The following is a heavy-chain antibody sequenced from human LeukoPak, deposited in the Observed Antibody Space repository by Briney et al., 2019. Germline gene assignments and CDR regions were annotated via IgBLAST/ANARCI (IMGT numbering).Heavy chain of an antibody. CDR2: ISGSGGST. V-gene: IGHV3-23*01. CDR1: GFTFSSYA. Sequence: PGGSLRLSCAASGFTFSSYAMSWVRQAPGKGLEWVSAISGSGGSTYYADSVKGRFTISRDNSKNTLYLQMNSLRAEDTAVYYCEEGATPGIAVAYFDYWGQGTLVTVSS. J-gene: IGHJ4*02. D-gene: IGHD6-19*01. CDR3: EEGATPGIAVAYFDY.